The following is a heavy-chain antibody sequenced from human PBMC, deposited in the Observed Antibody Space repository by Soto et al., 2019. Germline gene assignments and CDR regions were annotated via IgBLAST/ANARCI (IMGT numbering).Heavy chain of an antibody. CDR2: TYYRSKWYN. Sequence: SQTLSLTCAISGDSVSSNSAAWNWIRQSPSRDLEWLGRTYYRSKWYNDYAVSVKSRITINPNTSKNQFYLQLNSVTSDATAVYYCARDPSYYYYGMDVWGQGTTVTVSS. V-gene: IGHV6-1*01. J-gene: IGHJ6*02. CDR1: GDSVSSNSAA. CDR3: ARDPSYYYYGMDV.